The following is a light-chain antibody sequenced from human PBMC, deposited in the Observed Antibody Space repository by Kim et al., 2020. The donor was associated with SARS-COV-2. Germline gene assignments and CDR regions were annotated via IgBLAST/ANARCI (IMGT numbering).Light chain of an antibody. J-gene: IGLJ1*01. Sequence: GQSLTTSCTGTSSDVGGYNYVSWYQQHPGKAPKLMIYDVSNRPSGVSNRFSGSKSGNTASLTISGLQAEDEADYYRSSYTSSSTYVFGTGTKVTVL. CDR3: SSYTSSSTYV. V-gene: IGLV2-14*03. CDR2: DVS. CDR1: SSDVGGYNY.